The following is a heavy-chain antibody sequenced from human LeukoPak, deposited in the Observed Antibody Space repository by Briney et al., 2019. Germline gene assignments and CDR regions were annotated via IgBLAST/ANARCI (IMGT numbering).Heavy chain of an antibody. CDR2: VKSKTDGGTT. D-gene: IGHD6-19*01. J-gene: IGHJ4*02. Sequence: GGSLRLSCAASGFTFSSYEMNWVRQAPGMGLEWVGRVKSKTDGGTTDYAAPVKGRFTISRDDSNNMLYLQMNSLKPEDTAVYFCATGPPNSNGWFYYFDYWGQGTLVTVSS. V-gene: IGHV3-15*01. CDR3: ATGPPNSNGWFYYFDY. CDR1: GFTFSSYE.